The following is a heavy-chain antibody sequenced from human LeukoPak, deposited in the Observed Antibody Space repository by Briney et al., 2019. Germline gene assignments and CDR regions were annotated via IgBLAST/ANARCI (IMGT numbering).Heavy chain of an antibody. J-gene: IGHJ4*02. Sequence: GRSLRLSCAASGFTFDDYAMHWVRQAPGKGLEWVSGISWNSGSIGYADSVKGRFTISRDNAKNSLYLQMNSLRAEDTAVYYCASESGYKPAGGDYWGQGTLVTVSS. V-gene: IGHV3-9*01. CDR2: ISWNSGSI. D-gene: IGHD5-12*01. CDR1: GFTFDDYA. CDR3: ASESGYKPAGGDY.